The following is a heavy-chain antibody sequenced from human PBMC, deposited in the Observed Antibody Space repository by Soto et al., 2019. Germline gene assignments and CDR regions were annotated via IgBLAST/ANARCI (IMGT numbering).Heavy chain of an antibody. V-gene: IGHV4-31*03. CDR3: ARAPTVTKYYYYYGMDV. J-gene: IGHJ6*02. D-gene: IGHD4-17*01. CDR2: IYYSGST. Sequence: QVQLQESGPGLVKPSQTLSLTCTVSGGSISSGGYYWSWIRQHPGKGLEWSGYIYYSGSTYYNPSLKSRVTVSVDTSKNQFSLKLSSVTDADTAVYYCARAPTVTKYYYYYGMDVWGQGTTVTVSS. CDR1: GGSISSGGYY.